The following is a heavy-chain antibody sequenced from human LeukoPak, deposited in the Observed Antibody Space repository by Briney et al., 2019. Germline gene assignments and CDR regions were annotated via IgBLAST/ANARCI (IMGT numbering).Heavy chain of an antibody. V-gene: IGHV3-74*01. CDR2: ISPDGGST. Sequence: PGGSLRLSCVASGFTLSSHWMHWLRLAPGKGLVWVSRISPDGGSTAYAESVKGRCTISRDNARNTLYLQMGSLRAEDTAVYFCARGNYGHWFEYWGKGALITVSS. CDR3: ARGNYGHWFEY. CDR1: GFTLSSHW. J-gene: IGHJ4*02. D-gene: IGHD4-11*01.